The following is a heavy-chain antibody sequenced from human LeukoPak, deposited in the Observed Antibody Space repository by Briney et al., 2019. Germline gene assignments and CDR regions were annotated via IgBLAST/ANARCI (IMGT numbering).Heavy chain of an antibody. J-gene: IGHJ5*02. Sequence: GGSLRLSCAASGFTFDEYGMSWVRQAPGRGLEWVAVISYDGSNKYYADSVKGRFSVSRDNSKNTLYLQMNSLRAEDTAVYYCATKTSTWFDPWGQGTLVTVSS. CDR3: ATKTSTWFDP. V-gene: IGHV3-30*03. CDR2: ISYDGSNK. D-gene: IGHD1/OR15-1a*01. CDR1: GFTFDEYG.